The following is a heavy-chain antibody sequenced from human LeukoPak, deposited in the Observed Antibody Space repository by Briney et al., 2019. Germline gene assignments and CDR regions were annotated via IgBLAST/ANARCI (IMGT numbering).Heavy chain of an antibody. V-gene: IGHV4-34*01. J-gene: IGHJ4*02. CDR1: GGSFSGYY. D-gene: IGHD3-22*01. Sequence: SETLSLTCAVYGGSFSGYYWSWIRQPPGKGLEWIGEISHSGSTNYNPSLKSRVTISVDTSKNQFSLKLSSVTAADTAVYFCARGPPTDYYDSSGFYYVFDYWGQGTLVTVSS. CDR2: ISHSGST. CDR3: ARGPPTDYYDSSGFYYVFDY.